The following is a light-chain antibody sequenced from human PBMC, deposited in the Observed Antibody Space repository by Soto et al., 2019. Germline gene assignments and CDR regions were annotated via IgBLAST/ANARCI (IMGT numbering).Light chain of an antibody. V-gene: IGKV3-15*01. CDR3: QEYNNWLYT. J-gene: IGKJ2*01. CDR2: GAS. CDR1: QSVSSN. Sequence: EIVMTQSPATLSVSPGERATLSCRASQSVSSNLAWYQQKPGQAPRLLIYGASTRPTGIPARFSGSGSGTEFTRTISSLQSEDVAVYYCQEYNNWLYTFGQGTKLEIK.